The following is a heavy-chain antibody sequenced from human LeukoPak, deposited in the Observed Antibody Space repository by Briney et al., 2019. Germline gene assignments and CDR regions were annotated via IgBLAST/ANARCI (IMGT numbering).Heavy chain of an antibody. CDR2: IYYSGST. CDR3: ARHKSRYCSGGSCYSGMYSWFDP. J-gene: IGHJ5*02. CDR1: GGSISSSRYY. Sequence: SETLSLTCTVSGGSISSSRYYWGWIRQPPGKGLEWIGSIYYSGSTYYNPSLKSRVTISVDTSKNQFSLKLSSVTAADTAVYYCARHKSRYCSGGSCYSGMYSWFDPWGQGTLVTVSS. D-gene: IGHD2-15*01. V-gene: IGHV4-39*01.